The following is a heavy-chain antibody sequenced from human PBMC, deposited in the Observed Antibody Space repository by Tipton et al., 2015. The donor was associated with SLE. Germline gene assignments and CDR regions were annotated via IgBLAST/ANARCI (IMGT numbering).Heavy chain of an antibody. J-gene: IGHJ4*02. D-gene: IGHD4-17*01. CDR2: IYYSGST. V-gene: IGHV4-39*07. CDR1: GGSISSSSYY. Sequence: TLSLTCTVSGGSISSSSYYWGWIRQPPGKGLEWIGSIYYSGSTNYNPSLKSRVTISVDTSKNQFSLKLSSVTAADTAVYYCARDTGYWGQGTLVTVSS. CDR3: ARDTGY.